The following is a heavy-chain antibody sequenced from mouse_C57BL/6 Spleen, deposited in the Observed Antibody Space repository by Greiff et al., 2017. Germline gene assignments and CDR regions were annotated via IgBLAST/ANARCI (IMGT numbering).Heavy chain of an antibody. D-gene: IGHD2-3*01. CDR3: ARGSYDGYYEYYFDY. CDR2: ISYSGST. CDR1: GYSITSDY. J-gene: IGHJ2*01. V-gene: IGHV3-8*01. Sequence: EVKLMESGPGLAKPSQTLSLTCSVTGYSITSDYWNWIRKFPGNKLEYMGYISYSGSTYYNPSLKSRISITRDTSKNQYYLQLNSVTTEDTATYYCARGSYDGYYEYYFDYWGQGTTLTVSS.